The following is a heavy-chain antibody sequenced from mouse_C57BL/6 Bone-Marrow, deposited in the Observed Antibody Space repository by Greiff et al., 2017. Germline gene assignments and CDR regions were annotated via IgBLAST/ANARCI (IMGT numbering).Heavy chain of an antibody. V-gene: IGHV1-54*01. CDR1: GYAFTNYL. D-gene: IGHD2-13*01. CDR2: INPGSGGT. Sequence: VQLQQSGAELVRPGTSVKVSCKASGYAFTNYLIEWVKQRPGQGLEWIGVINPGSGGTNYNEKFKGKATLTADKSSSTAYMQLSRLTSEDSAVYVWAREEDGDYGWYFDVWGTGTTVTVSS. J-gene: IGHJ1*03. CDR3: AREEDGDYGWYFDV.